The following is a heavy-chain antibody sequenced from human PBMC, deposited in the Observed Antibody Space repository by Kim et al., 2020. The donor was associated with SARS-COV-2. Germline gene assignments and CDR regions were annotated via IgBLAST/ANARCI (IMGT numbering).Heavy chain of an antibody. D-gene: IGHD3-10*01. CDR3: AKDIIALRFSRASGAFDI. V-gene: IGHV3-30*18. CDR2: ISYDGSNK. Sequence: GGSLRLSCAASGFTFSSYGMHWVRQAPGKGLEWVAVISYDGSNKYYADSVKGRFTISRDNSKNTLYLQMNSLRAEDTAVYYCAKDIIALRFSRASGAFDIWGQGTMVTVSS. CDR1: GFTFSSYG. J-gene: IGHJ3*02.